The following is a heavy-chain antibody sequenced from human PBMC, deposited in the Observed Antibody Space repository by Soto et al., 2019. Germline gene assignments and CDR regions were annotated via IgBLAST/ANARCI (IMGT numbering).Heavy chain of an antibody. CDR2: MSSSGSTI. J-gene: IGHJ6*03. Sequence: EVQLVESGGGLVQPGGSLRLSCAASGFSFSTYSMNWVRQAPAKWREWVSYMSSSGSTIYYADSVKGRFTISRDNAKNSLYLQMNSLRAEDTAVYYCARDTRSYYYSYYIDVWGEGTTVTVSS. V-gene: IGHV3-48*01. D-gene: IGHD3-16*02. CDR3: ARDTRSYYYSYYIDV. CDR1: GFSFSTYS.